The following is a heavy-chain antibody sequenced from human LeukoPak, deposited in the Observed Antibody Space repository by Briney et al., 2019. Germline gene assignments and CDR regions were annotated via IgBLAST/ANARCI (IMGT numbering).Heavy chain of an antibody. V-gene: IGHV1-2*02. Sequence: ASVKVSCKASGYTFTGYYMHWVRQAPGQGLEWMGWINPNSGGTNYAQKFQGRVTMTRDTSISTAYTELSRLRSDDTAVYYCARVDRNTYYYDSSGLPFDYWGQGTLVTVSS. CDR2: INPNSGGT. CDR3: ARVDRNTYYYDSSGLPFDY. J-gene: IGHJ4*02. D-gene: IGHD3-22*01. CDR1: GYTFTGYY.